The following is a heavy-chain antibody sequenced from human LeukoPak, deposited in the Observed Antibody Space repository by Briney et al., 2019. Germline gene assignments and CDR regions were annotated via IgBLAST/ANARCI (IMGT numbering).Heavy chain of an antibody. CDR3: ARHGHDFWSGYFSYYFDY. J-gene: IGHJ4*02. CDR2: IYYSGST. Sequence: TSETLSLTCTVSGGSISSSSYYWGWIRQPPGKGLEWIRSIYYSGSTYYNPSLKSRVTISVDTSKNQFSLKLSSVTAADAAVYYCARHGHDFWSGYFSYYFDYWGQGTLVTVSS. D-gene: IGHD3-3*01. V-gene: IGHV4-39*01. CDR1: GGSISSSSYY.